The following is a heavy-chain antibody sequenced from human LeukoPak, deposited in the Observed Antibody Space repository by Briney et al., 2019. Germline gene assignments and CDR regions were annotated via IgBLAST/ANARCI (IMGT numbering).Heavy chain of an antibody. CDR3: ARESLDYYDSSGYYVDY. D-gene: IGHD3-22*01. Sequence: GGSLRLSCAASGFTVSSNYMSWVRQAPGKGLEWVSVIYSGGSTYYADSVKGRFTISRDNSKNTLYLQMNSLRAEDTAVYYCARESLDYYDSSGYYVDYWGQGTLVTVSS. CDR1: GFTVSSNY. CDR2: IYSGGST. V-gene: IGHV3-66*01. J-gene: IGHJ4*02.